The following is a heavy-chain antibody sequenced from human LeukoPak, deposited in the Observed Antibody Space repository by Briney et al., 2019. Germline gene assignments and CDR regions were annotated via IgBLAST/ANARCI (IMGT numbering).Heavy chain of an antibody. D-gene: IGHD6-13*01. V-gene: IGHV3-48*02. CDR2: ISSSSSTI. CDR1: GFTFSSYS. Sequence: PGGSLRLSCAASGFTFSSYSMNWVRQAPGKGLEWVSYISSSSSTIYYADSVKGRFTISRDNAKNSLYLQMNSLRDEDTAVYYCASLQSSSWYYFDYWGQGTLVTVSS. J-gene: IGHJ4*02. CDR3: ASLQSSSWYYFDY.